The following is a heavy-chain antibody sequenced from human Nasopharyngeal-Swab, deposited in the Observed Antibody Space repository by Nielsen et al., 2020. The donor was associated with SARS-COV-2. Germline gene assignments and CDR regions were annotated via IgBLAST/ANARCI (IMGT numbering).Heavy chain of an antibody. Sequence: GESLKISCAACGFTFSSVGMYWLRQAPGKGLEWVAFIAHDASNEYYGDSEKGRSSTSRDSSKTTLYLQMDSLRGEGTAVYYCARDAPAHYGAFYWGRGTLVTVSS. CDR1: GFTFSSVG. CDR3: ARDAPAHYGAFY. V-gene: IGHV3-30*03. CDR2: IAHDASNE. D-gene: IGHD4-17*01. J-gene: IGHJ4*02.